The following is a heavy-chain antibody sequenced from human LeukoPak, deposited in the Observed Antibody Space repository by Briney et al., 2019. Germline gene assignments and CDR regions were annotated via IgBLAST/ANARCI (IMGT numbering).Heavy chain of an antibody. D-gene: IGHD5-24*01. CDR3: ARIRDGYNDAYDI. CDR2: INPGGDNT. Sequence: ASVKVSCKASGYTFTNYYIHWVRQAPGQGLEWMGLINPGGDNTDYAQNFQGRVTMTRDTSTSTVYMGMSSLRAEDTAVYYCARIRDGYNDAYDIWGQGTMVTVSS. CDR1: GYTFTNYY. J-gene: IGHJ3*02. V-gene: IGHV1-46*01.